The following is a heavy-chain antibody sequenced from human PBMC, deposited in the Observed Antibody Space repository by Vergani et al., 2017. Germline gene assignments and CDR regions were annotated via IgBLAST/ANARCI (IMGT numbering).Heavy chain of an antibody. J-gene: IGHJ4*02. V-gene: IGHV2-70*17. D-gene: IGHD2-15*01. CDR1: GFSLTTTGVS. Sequence: QVTLTESGPALVKPTQTLTLSCTFSGFSLTTTGVSINWIRRPPGGALEWLARVDWEDDKFFSPSLGGRLAISKDTSRNRVVLTLTNVDSAGTGTYYCARVGSPGSSPFDFWGLGAQVTVSS. CDR2: VDWEDDK. CDR3: ARVGSPGSSPFDF.